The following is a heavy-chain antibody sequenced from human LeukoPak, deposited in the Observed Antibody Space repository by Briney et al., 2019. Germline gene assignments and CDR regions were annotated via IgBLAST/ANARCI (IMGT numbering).Heavy chain of an antibody. J-gene: IGHJ4*02. CDR3: ARGGVTATYDY. D-gene: IGHD2-21*02. CDR1: GFTFSSYG. V-gene: IGHV3-33*01. Sequence: GGSLRLSCAASGFTFSSYGMHWVRQAPGKGLEWVAVIWYDGSNKYYADSVKGRFTISRDNSKNTLYLQMNSLRAEDTAVYYCARGGVTATYDYWGQGTLVTVSS. CDR2: IWYDGSNK.